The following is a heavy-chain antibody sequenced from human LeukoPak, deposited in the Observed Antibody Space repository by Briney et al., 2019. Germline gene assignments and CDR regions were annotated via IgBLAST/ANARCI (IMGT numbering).Heavy chain of an antibody. CDR3: ASGDLLLGVYFFDC. Sequence: ASVKVSCKASGYTFTRYYVNWVRQAPGQGLEWMGWINPNSGGTNYAQKFQGRVTLTRDTSISTAYMELSSLRSDDTAVYYCASGDLLLGVYFFDCWGQGTLVTVSS. CDR2: INPNSGGT. V-gene: IGHV1-2*02. CDR1: GYTFTRYY. D-gene: IGHD2-8*02. J-gene: IGHJ4*02.